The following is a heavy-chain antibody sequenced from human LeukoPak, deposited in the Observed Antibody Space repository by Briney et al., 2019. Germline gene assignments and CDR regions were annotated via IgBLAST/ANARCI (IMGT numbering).Heavy chain of an antibody. CDR2: IWYDGSNK. D-gene: IGHD2-8*02. Sequence: GRSLRLSCAASGFLFSTFGMHWFRQAPGKGLEWVALIWYDGSNKYYADSVKGRFTISGDTSNNTLYLQMNSLRAEDTAVYYCARGWSISAHCDYWGQGTLVTVSS. V-gene: IGHV3-33*01. CDR3: ARGWSISAHCDY. CDR1: GFLFSTFG. J-gene: IGHJ4*02.